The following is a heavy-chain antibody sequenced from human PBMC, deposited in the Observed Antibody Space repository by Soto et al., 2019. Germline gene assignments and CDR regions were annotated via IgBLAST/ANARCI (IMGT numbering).Heavy chain of an antibody. Sequence: PSETLYLTCTVSGGSISSSSYYWGWIRQPPGEGLEWIGSIYYSGSTYYNPPLKSRVTISVDTSKNQFSLKLSSVTAADTAVYYCARRAAALIYYYYGMDVWGQGTTVTVSS. D-gene: IGHD6-13*01. V-gene: IGHV4-39*01. CDR2: IYYSGST. CDR3: ARRAAALIYYYYGMDV. J-gene: IGHJ6*02. CDR1: GGSISSSSYY.